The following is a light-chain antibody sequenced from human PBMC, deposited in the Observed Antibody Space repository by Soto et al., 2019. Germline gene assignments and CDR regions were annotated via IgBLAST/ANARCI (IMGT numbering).Light chain of an antibody. CDR1: QDISDY. CDR2: DAY. J-gene: IGKJ3*01. CDR3: QQYQSLPFT. V-gene: IGKV1-33*01. Sequence: DIQMTQSPSSLSASVGDRVTITCQASQDISDYLNWYHQKPGKAPKFMIYDAYYLEKGVKSRFSGSGSGTDFTLTRRRRQNEDIGKYYCQQYQSLPFTFGPGTKVDIK.